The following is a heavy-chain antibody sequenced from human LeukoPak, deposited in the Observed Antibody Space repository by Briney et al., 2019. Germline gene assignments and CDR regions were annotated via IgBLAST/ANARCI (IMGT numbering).Heavy chain of an antibody. CDR1: GDSISSYY. V-gene: IGHV4-59*01. CDR2: IYYSGST. D-gene: IGHD3-16*01. CDR3: ARDKGGGYSDY. Sequence: SETLSLTCTVSGDSISSYYWSWIRQPPGKGLEWIGYIYYSGSTNYNPSLKSRVTISVDTSKNQFSLKLNSVTAADTAVYYCARDKGGGYSDYRGQGTLVTVSS. J-gene: IGHJ4*02.